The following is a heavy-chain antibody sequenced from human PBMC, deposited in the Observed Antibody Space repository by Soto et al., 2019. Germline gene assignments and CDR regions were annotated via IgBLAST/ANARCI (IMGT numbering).Heavy chain of an antibody. J-gene: IGHJ4*02. Sequence: GASVKVSCKASGFTFTSSAVQWVRQARGQRLEWIGWIVVGSGNTNYAQKFQERVTITRDMSTSTAYMELSSLRSEDTAVYYCAARRGYYDSSGYDYWGQGTLVTVSS. CDR3: AARRGYYDSSGYDY. CDR2: IVVGSGNT. D-gene: IGHD3-22*01. CDR1: GFTFTSSA. V-gene: IGHV1-58*01.